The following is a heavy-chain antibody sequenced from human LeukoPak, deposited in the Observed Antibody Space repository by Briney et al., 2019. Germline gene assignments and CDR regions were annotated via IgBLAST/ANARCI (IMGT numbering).Heavy chain of an antibody. J-gene: IGHJ3*02. CDR3: QGGVATSMLDAFDI. D-gene: IGHD5-12*01. CDR2: INHSGST. V-gene: IGHV4-34*01. CDR1: GGSFSGYY. Sequence: SETLSLTCAVYGGSFSGYYWSWIRQPPGKGLEWIGEINHSGSTNYNPSLKSRVTISVDTSKNQFSLKLSSVTAADTAVYYRQGGVATSMLDAFDIWGQGTMVTVSS.